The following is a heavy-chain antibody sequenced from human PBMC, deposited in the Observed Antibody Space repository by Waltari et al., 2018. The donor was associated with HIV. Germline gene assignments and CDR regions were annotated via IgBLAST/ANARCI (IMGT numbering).Heavy chain of an antibody. J-gene: IGHJ4*02. Sequence: QVKLQESGPGLVKPSETLSLACAVSGYSISSGGYWGWIRQPPGKGLEWIASFYRSGDTYYNPSLKSRVTISLDASKNQFSLKLSSVTAADTALYYCATSKAMVMFDYWGLGALVTVSS. CDR1: GYSISSGGY. D-gene: IGHD5-18*01. V-gene: IGHV4-38-2*01. CDR2: FYRSGDT. CDR3: ATSKAMVMFDY.